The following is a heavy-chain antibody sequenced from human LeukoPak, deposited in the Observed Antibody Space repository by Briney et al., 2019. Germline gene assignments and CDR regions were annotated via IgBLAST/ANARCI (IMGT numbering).Heavy chain of an antibody. Sequence: ASVKVSCKASGGTFSSYAISWVRQAPGQGLEWMGRIIPILGIANYAQKFQGRVTITADKSTSTAYMELSSLRSEDTAMYYCARHLVGELSSPMFDPWGQGTLVTVSS. CDR1: GGTFSSYA. CDR2: IIPILGIA. CDR3: ARHLVGELSSPMFDP. D-gene: IGHD3-16*02. J-gene: IGHJ5*02. V-gene: IGHV1-69*04.